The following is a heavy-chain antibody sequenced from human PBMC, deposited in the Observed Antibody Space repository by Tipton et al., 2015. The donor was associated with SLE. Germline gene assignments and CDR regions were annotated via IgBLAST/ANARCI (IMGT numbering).Heavy chain of an antibody. J-gene: IGHJ4*02. Sequence: TLSLTCAVSGGSISTNNYFWSWIRQPPGKGLEWIGSIYYSGSTYYNPSLKSRVTILVDTSKNQFSLKLSSVTAADTAVYYCARDEYRYDATGYHLLGHFDFWGQGTLVTVSP. CDR2: IYYSGST. CDR1: GGSISTNNYF. CDR3: ARDEYRYDATGYHLLGHFDF. V-gene: IGHV4-39*07. D-gene: IGHD3-22*01.